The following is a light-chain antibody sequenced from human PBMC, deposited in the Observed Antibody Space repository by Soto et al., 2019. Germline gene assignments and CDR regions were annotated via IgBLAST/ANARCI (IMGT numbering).Light chain of an antibody. CDR3: QHYNSYSEA. Sequence: DIQMTESPPSVSGSVGDRATITCRASQTISSWLAWYKQKPGKAPKVLSYKASTLKSGVPSRFRGSGSGTEFTLTISSLKPDDFETYYCQHYNSYSEAFGQGTKVDI. CDR1: QTISSW. V-gene: IGKV1-5*03. J-gene: IGKJ1*01. CDR2: KAS.